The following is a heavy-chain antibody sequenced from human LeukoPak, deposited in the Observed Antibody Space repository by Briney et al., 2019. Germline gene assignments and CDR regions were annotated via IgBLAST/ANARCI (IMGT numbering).Heavy chain of an antibody. J-gene: IGHJ4*02. CDR1: GGSISSSSYY. CDR3: ASAYYYDSSGYLH. V-gene: IGHV4-39*01. CDR2: IYYSGST. D-gene: IGHD3-22*01. Sequence: SETLSLTCTVSGGSISSSSYYWGWIRQPPGKGLEWIGSIYYSGSTYYNPSLKSRVTISVDTSKNQFSLKLSSVTAADTAVYYCASAYYYDSSGYLHWGQGTLVTVSS.